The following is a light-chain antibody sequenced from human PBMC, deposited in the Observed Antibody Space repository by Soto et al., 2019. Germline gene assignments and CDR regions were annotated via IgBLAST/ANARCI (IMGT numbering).Light chain of an antibody. V-gene: IGKV3-20*01. J-gene: IGKJ1*01. Sequence: EIVLTQSPGTLSLSPGERATLSCRASQSVGSSYLAWYQQKPGQAPRLLIYGASSRATGIPDRFSGSGSGTDFTLTISRLEPEDSAVYYCHQYLNSPWTFGQGTKVDIK. CDR3: HQYLNSPWT. CDR1: QSVGSSY. CDR2: GAS.